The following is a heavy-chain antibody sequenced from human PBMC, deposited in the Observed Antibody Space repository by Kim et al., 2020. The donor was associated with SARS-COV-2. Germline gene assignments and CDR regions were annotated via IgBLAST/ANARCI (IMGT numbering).Heavy chain of an antibody. J-gene: IGHJ5*02. CDR1: GGSIISSGYY. Sequence: SETLSLTCSVSGGSIISSGYYWGWIRQPPGKGLEWIGTIYYGGATYYNPSLKSRVTISVDTSKNQFSLKLSSLTAADTAVYYCARPSSQGSGPQYPDMFDPWGQGTLVTVSS. CDR2: IYYGGAT. D-gene: IGHD3-10*01. V-gene: IGHV4-39*01. CDR3: ARPSSQGSGPQYPDMFDP.